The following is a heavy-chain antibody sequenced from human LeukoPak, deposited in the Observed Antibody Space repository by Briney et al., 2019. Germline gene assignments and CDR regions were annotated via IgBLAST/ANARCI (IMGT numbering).Heavy chain of an antibody. V-gene: IGHV6-1*01. CDR1: GDSVSSNSAA. CDR2: TYYRSKRCN. D-gene: IGHD6-19*01. CDR3: AREGDSSGYNWFDP. Sequence: SQTLALICAISGDSVSSNSAAWNWIRQSPSRGLEWLGRTYYRSKRCNDDAVSVKSRITINPDTSKNQFSLQLNSVTPEDTAVYYCAREGDSSGYNWFDPWGQGTLVTVSS. J-gene: IGHJ5*02.